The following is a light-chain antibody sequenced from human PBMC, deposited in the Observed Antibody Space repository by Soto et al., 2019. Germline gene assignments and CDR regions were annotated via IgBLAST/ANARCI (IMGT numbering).Light chain of an antibody. CDR2: VGTGGIVG. CDR3: GADHGSGSNFVYLV. J-gene: IGLJ2*01. V-gene: IGLV9-49*01. Sequence: QLVLTQPPSASASLGASVTLTCTLSSGYSKYKVDWYQQRPGKGPRFVMRVGTGGIVGSKGDGIPDRFSVLGSGLNRYLTIKNIQEEDESDYHCGADHGSGSNFVYLVFGGGTKLTVL. CDR1: SGYSKYK.